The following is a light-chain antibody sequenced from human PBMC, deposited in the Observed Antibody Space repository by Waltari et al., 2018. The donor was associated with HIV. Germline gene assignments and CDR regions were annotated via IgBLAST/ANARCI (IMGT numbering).Light chain of an antibody. Sequence: VLTQSPGTLSLSPGERATLSCRARQNVGGYYLAWYQQRPGQTPRLLSHDASSKATGIPDRCSGSGSGTDFTLTITRLEPEDFAVYYCQQYGSSPLFTFGPGTKVDI. V-gene: IGKV3-20*01. CDR3: QQYGSSPLFT. CDR1: QNVGGYY. CDR2: DAS. J-gene: IGKJ3*01.